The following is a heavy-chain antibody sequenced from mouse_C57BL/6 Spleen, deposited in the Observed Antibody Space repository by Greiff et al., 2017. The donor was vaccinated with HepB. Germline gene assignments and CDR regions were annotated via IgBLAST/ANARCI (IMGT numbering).Heavy chain of an antibody. V-gene: IGHV1-81*01. Sequence: QVQLQQSGAELARPGASVKLSCKASGYTFTSYGISWVKQRTGQGLEWIGEIYPRSGNTYYNEKFKGKASLTADKSSSTAYMELRSLTSEDSAVYFCARRNGSGYPWYFDVWGTGTTVTVSS. CDR2: IYPRSGNT. CDR3: ARRNGSGYPWYFDV. J-gene: IGHJ1*03. CDR1: GYTFTSYG. D-gene: IGHD1-1*01.